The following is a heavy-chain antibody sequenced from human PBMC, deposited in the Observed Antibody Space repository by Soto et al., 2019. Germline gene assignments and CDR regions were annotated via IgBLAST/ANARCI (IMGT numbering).Heavy chain of an antibody. V-gene: IGHV1-18*01. CDR1: GYTFTSYD. CDR3: ARGFRVAATRWWFDP. J-gene: IGHJ5*02. D-gene: IGHD2-15*01. Sequence: ASVKVSCKASGYTFTSYDISWVRQAPGQGLEWMGWISTYNGNTNYAQKLQGRVTMTTDTSTSTAYMEMRSLRSDDTAVYYCARGFRVAATRWWFDPWGQGTLVTVSS. CDR2: ISTYNGNT.